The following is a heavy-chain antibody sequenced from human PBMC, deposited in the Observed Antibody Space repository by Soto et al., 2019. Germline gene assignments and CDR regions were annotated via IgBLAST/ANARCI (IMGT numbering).Heavy chain of an antibody. CDR1: GFTVSNNY. D-gene: IGHD1-1*01. J-gene: IGHJ6*03. CDR2: IYSGGTT. CDR3: ARHTHWNHKDV. V-gene: IGHV3-53*04. Sequence: EVQLMESGGDLVQPGGSLRLSCVVSGFTVSNNYMSWVRQVPGKGLECVSIIYSGGTTFNAESVKGQFTISRNNSKNTVLLQMSSLREKNRATYYCARHTHWNHKDVWGKGTTVIVSS.